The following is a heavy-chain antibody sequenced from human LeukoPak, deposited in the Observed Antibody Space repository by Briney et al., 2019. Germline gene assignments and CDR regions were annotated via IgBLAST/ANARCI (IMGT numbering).Heavy chain of an antibody. CDR1: GGSFSGYY. J-gene: IGHJ4*02. V-gene: IGHV4-34*01. Sequence: SETLSLTCAVYGGSFSGYYWSWIRQPPGKGLEWIGEINHSGGTNYNPSLKSRVTISVDTSKNQFSLKLSSVTAADTAVYYCARHNGLRYFDWLSTNYFDYWDQGTLVTVSS. D-gene: IGHD3-9*01. CDR3: ARHNGLRYFDWLSTNYFDY. CDR2: INHSGGT.